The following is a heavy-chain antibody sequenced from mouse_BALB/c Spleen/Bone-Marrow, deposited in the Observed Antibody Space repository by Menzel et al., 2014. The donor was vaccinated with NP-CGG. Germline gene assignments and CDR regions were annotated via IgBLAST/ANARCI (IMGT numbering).Heavy chain of an antibody. CDR1: GFTFTDYY. CDR3: ARDDYYAMDY. V-gene: IGHV7-3*02. CDR2: IRNKANGYTT. Sequence: EVQLVESGGGLVPPGGSLRLSCATSGFTFTDYYMSWVRQPPGRALEWLGFIRNKANGYTTEYSASVKGRFTISRDNSQSILYLQMNTLRAEDNASYYCARDDYYAMDYWGQGTSVTVSS. J-gene: IGHJ4*01.